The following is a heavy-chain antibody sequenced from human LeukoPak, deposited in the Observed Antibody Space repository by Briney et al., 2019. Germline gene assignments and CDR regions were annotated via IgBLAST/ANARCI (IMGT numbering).Heavy chain of an antibody. CDR3: ATDLSCPGCYLPPAY. CDR1: GYTLTELS. J-gene: IGHJ1*01. Sequence: ASVKVSCKVSGYTLTELSMHWVRQAPGKGLELMGGFDPEGGETIYAQKFQGRGTMTEDTSTDTAYMELSSLRSEDTAVYYCATDLSCPGCYLPPAYWGQASLVTVSS. V-gene: IGHV1-24*01. CDR2: FDPEGGET. D-gene: IGHD2-2*01.